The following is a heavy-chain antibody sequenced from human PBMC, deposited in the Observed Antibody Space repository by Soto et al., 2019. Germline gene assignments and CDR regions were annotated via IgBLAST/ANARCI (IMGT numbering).Heavy chain of an antibody. CDR3: ARHAAVDYYDSSGYPYAFGI. J-gene: IGHJ3*02. V-gene: IGHV5-51*01. Sequence: GESLKISCKGSGYSFTSYWIGWVRQMPGKGLEWMGIIYPGDSDTRYSPSFQGQVTISADKSISTAYLQWSSLKASDTAMYYCARHAAVDYYDSSGYPYAFGIWGQGTMVTVSS. CDR2: IYPGDSDT. CDR1: GYSFTSYW. D-gene: IGHD3-22*01.